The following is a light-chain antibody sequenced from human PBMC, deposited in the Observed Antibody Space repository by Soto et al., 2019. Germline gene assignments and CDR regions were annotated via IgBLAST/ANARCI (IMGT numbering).Light chain of an antibody. CDR3: QQYHNLPPPTWT. CDR2: VAS. Sequence: EIVMTQSPATLSVSPGERATLACRASQSGSSNLALYQQNPGQAPRLLIYVASPRATVIPARFSGSGSGTEFPLTIRSLQSEDCAVYYCQQYHNLPPPTWTFGQGTKVEI. CDR1: QSGSSN. J-gene: IGKJ1*01. V-gene: IGKV3-15*01.